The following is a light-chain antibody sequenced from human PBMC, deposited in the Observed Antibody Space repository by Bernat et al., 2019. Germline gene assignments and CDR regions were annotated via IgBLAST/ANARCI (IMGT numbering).Light chain of an antibody. V-gene: IGKV1-39*01. CDR1: QTVYNY. CDR3: QQSYNFPRT. J-gene: IGKJ1*01. CDR2: SVS. Sequence: DIQLTQSPSSLAASVGDTVTIVCRASQTVYNYLNWYQQKPGTAPKLLIYSVSNLQSGVPSRFSGGGSGTDFTLTITNLQSEDFATYYCQQSYNFPRTFGQGTMV.